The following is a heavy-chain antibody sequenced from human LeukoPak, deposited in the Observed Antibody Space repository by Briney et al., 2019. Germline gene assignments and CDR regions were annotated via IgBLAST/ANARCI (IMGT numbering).Heavy chain of an antibody. J-gene: IGHJ4*02. CDR2: INHSGIS. CDR1: GGSFSHSH. D-gene: IGHD1-14*01. CDR3: VRGPDHAKVGY. V-gene: IGHV4-34*01. Sequence: PSETLSHTCAVYGGSFSHSHWNWVRQPPGKGLEWIGEINHSGISDYNPSLSSRVTMSQDTSKNHFSLKLAYVTAADPAVYYCVRGPDHAKVGYWGQGTPVTVSS.